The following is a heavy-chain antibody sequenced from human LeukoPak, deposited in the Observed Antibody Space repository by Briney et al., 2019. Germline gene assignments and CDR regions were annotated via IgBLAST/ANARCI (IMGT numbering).Heavy chain of an antibody. D-gene: IGHD1-1*01. CDR3: ARSSGTYPDFDS. J-gene: IGHJ4*02. Sequence: ASVKVSCKASGYTFTGYYMHWVRQAPGQGLEWMGWINPNSGGTNYAQKFQGRVTMTRDTSINTAYMELSRLSSDDTAVCYCARSSGTYPDFDSWGQGTLVTVSS. V-gene: IGHV1-2*02. CDR2: INPNSGGT. CDR1: GYTFTGYY.